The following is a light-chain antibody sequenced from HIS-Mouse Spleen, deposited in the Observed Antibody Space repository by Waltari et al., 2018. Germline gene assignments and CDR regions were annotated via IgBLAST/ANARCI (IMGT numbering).Light chain of an antibody. CDR3: YSTDSSGNHRV. CDR2: EDR. CDR1: ALPKKY. Sequence: SYELTQPPSVSVSPGQTARITGSGDALPKKYAYWYQQKSGQGPVLVIYEDRKRPSGIPERFSGSSSGTMATLTISGAQVEDEADYYCYSTDSSGNHRVFGGGTKLTVL. V-gene: IGLV3-10*01. J-gene: IGLJ2*01.